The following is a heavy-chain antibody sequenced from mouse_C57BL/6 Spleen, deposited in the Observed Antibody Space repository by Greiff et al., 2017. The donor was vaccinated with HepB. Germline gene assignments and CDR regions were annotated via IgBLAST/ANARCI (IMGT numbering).Heavy chain of an antibody. D-gene: IGHD1-1*01. Sequence: VQLKESGPELVKPGASVKISCKASGYSFTDYNMNWVKQSNGKSLEWIGVINPNYGTTSYNQKFKGKDTLTIDQSSSTAYMQLNSLTSEDSAVYYCERDGSSYGYFDYWGQGTTLTVSS. CDR1: GYSFTDYN. V-gene: IGHV1-39*01. CDR3: ERDGSSYGYFDY. CDR2: INPNYGTT. J-gene: IGHJ2*01.